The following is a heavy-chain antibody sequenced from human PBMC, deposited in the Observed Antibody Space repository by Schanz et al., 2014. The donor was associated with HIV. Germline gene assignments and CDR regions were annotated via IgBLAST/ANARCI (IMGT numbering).Heavy chain of an antibody. J-gene: IGHJ3*02. CDR1: GITFSRYG. V-gene: IGHV3-33*08. D-gene: IGHD2-2*01. CDR2: TWYDGSNK. CDR3: ARDVAGCSGTSCYSDAFDI. Sequence: QVQLVQSGGGMVQPGRSLRLSCEASGITFSRYGMHWVRQGPGKGLEWVAVTWYDGSNKYYADSVKGRFTISRDNSKNTLFLQMNSLRAEDTAVYFCARDVAGCSGTSCYSDAFDIWGQGTLVTVSS.